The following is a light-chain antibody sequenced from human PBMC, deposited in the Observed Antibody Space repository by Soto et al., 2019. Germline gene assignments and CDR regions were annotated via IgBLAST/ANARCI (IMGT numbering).Light chain of an antibody. V-gene: IGKV3-20*01. CDR1: QSVSRSS. J-gene: IGKJ2*03. CDR3: HQYGDQPPYS. Sequence: EIVLTQSPGTLSLSPGERATLSCRASQSVSRSSLAWYPQGPGQAPRLLFFGASSRAAGIPDRFSGSGSATDLSISIRRLEPEGSAVNYCHQYGDQPPYSFGQWTTLEI. CDR2: GAS.